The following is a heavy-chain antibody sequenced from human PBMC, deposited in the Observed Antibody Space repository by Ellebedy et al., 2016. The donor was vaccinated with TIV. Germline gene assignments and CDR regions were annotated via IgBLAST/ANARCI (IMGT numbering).Heavy chain of an antibody. CDR2: IKRKTDGGTT. V-gene: IGHV3-15*01. J-gene: IGHJ4*02. CDR1: GSTFTAAW. D-gene: IGHD2/OR15-2a*01. CDR3: TSNPTYYFDVSGCGGFGD. Sequence: GGSLRLSXTASGSTFTAAWMSWVRQAPGKGLEWVGRIKRKTDGGTTEYATPVKDRFTISRDDARTTMYLEMNNGKSEDTAVYYCTSNPTYYFDVSGCGGFGDWGQGALVTVSS.